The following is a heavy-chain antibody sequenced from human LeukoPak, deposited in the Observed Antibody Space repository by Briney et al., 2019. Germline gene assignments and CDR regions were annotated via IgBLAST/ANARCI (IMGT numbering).Heavy chain of an antibody. CDR1: GFTFSSYE. CDR3: ARDKDTIFGPGPSGAFDI. Sequence: PGGSLRLSCAASGFTFSSYEMNWVRQAPGKGLEWVSYISSSGSTIYYADSVKGRFTISRDNAKNSLYLQMNSLRAEDTAVYYCARDKDTIFGPGPSGAFDIWGQGTVVTVSS. CDR2: ISSSGSTI. V-gene: IGHV3-48*03. J-gene: IGHJ3*02. D-gene: IGHD3-3*01.